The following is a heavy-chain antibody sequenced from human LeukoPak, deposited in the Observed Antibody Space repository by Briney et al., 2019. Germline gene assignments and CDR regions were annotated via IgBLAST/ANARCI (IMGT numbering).Heavy chain of an antibody. CDR2: INPNSGGT. CDR1: GYTFTGYY. CDR3: AVYSGYEDYFDY. V-gene: IGHV1-2*06. J-gene: IGHJ4*02. Sequence: ASVKVSCKAPGYTFTGYYMHWVRQAPGQGLEWMGRINPNSGGTNYAQKFQGRVTMTRDTSISTAYMELSRLRSDDTAVYYCAVYSGYEDYFDYWGQGTLVTVSS. D-gene: IGHD5-12*01.